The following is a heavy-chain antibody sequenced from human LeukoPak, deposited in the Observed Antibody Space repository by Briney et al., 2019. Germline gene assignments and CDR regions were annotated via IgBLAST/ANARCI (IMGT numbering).Heavy chain of an antibody. CDR3: ARGQQLVYNWFDP. CDR1: GGSISSSSYY. D-gene: IGHD6-13*01. Sequence: SETLSLTRTVSGGSISSSSYYWGWIRQPPGKGLEWIGSIYYSGSTYYNPSLKSRVTISVDTSKNQFSLKLSSVTAADTAVYYCARGQQLVYNWFDPWGQGTLVTVSS. J-gene: IGHJ5*02. V-gene: IGHV4-39*01. CDR2: IYYSGST.